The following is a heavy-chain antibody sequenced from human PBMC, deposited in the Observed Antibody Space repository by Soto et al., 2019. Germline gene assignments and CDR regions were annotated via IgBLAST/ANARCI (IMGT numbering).Heavy chain of an antibody. CDR1: GYTFTGYY. CDR2: INPNSGGT. D-gene: IGHD3-9*01. J-gene: IGHJ6*03. Sequence: ASVKVSCKASGYTFTGYYMHWVRQAPGQGLEWMGWINPNSGGTNYAQKFQGWVTMTRDTSISTAYMELSRLRSDDTAVYYCARGPLLRYFDDYYYYMDVWGKGTTVTVSS. V-gene: IGHV1-2*04. CDR3: ARGPLLRYFDDYYYYMDV.